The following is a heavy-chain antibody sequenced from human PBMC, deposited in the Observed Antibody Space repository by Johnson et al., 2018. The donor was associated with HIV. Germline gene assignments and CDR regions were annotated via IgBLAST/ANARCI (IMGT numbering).Heavy chain of an antibody. CDR1: GFTFSDYY. V-gene: IGHV3-11*04. J-gene: IGHJ3*02. CDR3: AKGLLGVGALSHDAFDI. Sequence: QVQLVESGGGLVQPGGSLRLSCAASGFTFSDYYMNWVRQAPGKGLEWLSYISSSGTAKYYADSVKGRFTISRDNAKNSLYLQMNSLRADDTAVYYCAKGLLGVGALSHDAFDILGQGTMVTVSS. D-gene: IGHD1-26*01. CDR2: ISSSGTAK.